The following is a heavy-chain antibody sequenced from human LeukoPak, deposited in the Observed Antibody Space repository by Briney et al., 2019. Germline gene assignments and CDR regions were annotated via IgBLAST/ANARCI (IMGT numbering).Heavy chain of an antibody. J-gene: IGHJ4*02. CDR1: GLTFDDYA. CDR3: AKDIAGTVGGNYFDY. CDR2: ISWNSGSI. V-gene: IGHV3-9*01. Sequence: GRSLRLSCAASGLTFDDYAMHWVRQAPGKGLEWVSGISWNSGSIGYADSVKGRFTISRDNAKNSLYLQMNSLRAEDTALYYCAKDIAGTVGGNYFDYWGQGTLVTVSS. D-gene: IGHD1-1*01.